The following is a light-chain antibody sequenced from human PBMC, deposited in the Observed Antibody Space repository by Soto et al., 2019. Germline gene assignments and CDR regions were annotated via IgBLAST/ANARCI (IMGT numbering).Light chain of an antibody. CDR3: QQLHSYPLT. CDR2: VAS. J-gene: IGKJ4*01. Sequence: DIPLTQSPSFLSASVGDRVTITCRASQGIGTYVAWYQQEPGKAPNLLIYVASTLQSGVPSRFSGSGSGTEFTLTISSLQPEDFATYYCQQLHSYPLTFGGGTKVEIK. V-gene: IGKV1-9*01. CDR1: QGIGTY.